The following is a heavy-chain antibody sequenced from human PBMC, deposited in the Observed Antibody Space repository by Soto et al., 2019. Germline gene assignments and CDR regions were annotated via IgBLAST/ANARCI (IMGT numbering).Heavy chain of an antibody. V-gene: IGHV4-59*08. D-gene: IGHD4-17*01. CDR3: ARRYGVYFDY. Sequence: SETMSLTCTVSGVYISSYYWSLIRQTPGKGLEWIGYIYYSGSTNYNPSPNSRATISVDTSKNQFSQKLSSVTAADTAVYYCARRYGVYFDYWGQGTLVTVSS. CDR1: GVYISSYY. CDR2: IYYSGST. J-gene: IGHJ4*02.